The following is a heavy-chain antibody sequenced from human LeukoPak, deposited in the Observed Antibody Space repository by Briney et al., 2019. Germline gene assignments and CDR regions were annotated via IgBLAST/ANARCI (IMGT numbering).Heavy chain of an antibody. CDR2: ISTRDGRR. Sequence: ASVKVSCKAYGYTFTSYGISWVRQAPGQGLERMGWISTRDGRRHYAQNVQGRVTMTTDTSTSTVYMELTRLTSDDTAMYYCARDYYDIIGSEYDTFAIWGQGTMVTVSS. D-gene: IGHD3-16*01. V-gene: IGHV1-18*01. J-gene: IGHJ3*02. CDR1: GYTFTSYG. CDR3: ARDYYDIIGSEYDTFAI.